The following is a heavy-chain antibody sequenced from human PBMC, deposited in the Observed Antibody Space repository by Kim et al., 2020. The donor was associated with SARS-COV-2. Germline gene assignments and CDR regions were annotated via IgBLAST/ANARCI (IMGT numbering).Heavy chain of an antibody. CDR1: GFTFSSYS. J-gene: IGHJ5*02. CDR2: ISSSSSYI. V-gene: IGHV3-21*01. D-gene: IGHD6-13*01. CDR3: ARSKQQLYNWFDP. Sequence: GGSLRLSCAASGFTFSSYSMNWVRQAPGKGLEWVSSISSSSSYIYYADSVKGRFTISRDNAKNSLYLQMNSLRAEDTAVYYCARSKQQLYNWFDPWDQGTLVTVSS.